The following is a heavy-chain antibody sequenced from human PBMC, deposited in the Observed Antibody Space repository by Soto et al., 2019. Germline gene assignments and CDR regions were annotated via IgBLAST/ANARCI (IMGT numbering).Heavy chain of an antibody. J-gene: IGHJ4*02. CDR3: ARYSGYDYSFALDY. V-gene: IGHV1-46*03. Sequence: QAPGQGLEWMGIINPSGGSTSYAQKFQGRVTMTRDTSTSTVYMELSSLRSEDTAVYYCARYSGYDYSFALDYWGQGTLVTVSS. CDR2: INPSGGST. D-gene: IGHD5-12*01.